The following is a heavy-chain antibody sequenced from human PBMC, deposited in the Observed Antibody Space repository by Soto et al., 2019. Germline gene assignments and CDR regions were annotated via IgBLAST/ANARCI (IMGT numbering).Heavy chain of an antibody. CDR3: AGVYNDILTGTPTWFDP. D-gene: IGHD3-9*01. CDR1: GYTFTIYG. Sequence: ASVKVSCKASGYTFTIYGISWVRQPPGQGLEWMGWISAYNGNTNYAQKLQGRVTMTTDTSTSTAYMERRSLRSDDTAVYYCAGVYNDILTGTPTWFDPWGQGTLVTVSS. V-gene: IGHV1-18*01. J-gene: IGHJ5*02. CDR2: ISAYNGNT.